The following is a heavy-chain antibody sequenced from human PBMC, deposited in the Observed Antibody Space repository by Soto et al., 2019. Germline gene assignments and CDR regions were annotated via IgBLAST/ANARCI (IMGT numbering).Heavy chain of an antibody. D-gene: IGHD3-16*01. Sequence: GRSLRLSCVASGFSVSANYMTFIRQAPGKGLEWVSVIHGGGNTYYADSVKVRFTISRYNSKNTVHLQMESLRVDDTAVYDCAKARYEYLWGNYGSTGNFDSWGQGALVTVSS. CDR2: IHGGGNT. J-gene: IGHJ4*02. V-gene: IGHV3-53*01. CDR3: AKARYEYLWGNYGSTGNFDS. CDR1: GFSVSANY.